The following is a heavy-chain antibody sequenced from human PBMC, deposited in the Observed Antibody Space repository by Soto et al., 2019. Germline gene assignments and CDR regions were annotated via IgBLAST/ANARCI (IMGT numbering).Heavy chain of an antibody. CDR1: GGSFSGYY. D-gene: IGHD5-12*01. CDR2: INHSGST. CDR3: AGGPGVARNY. Sequence: SETLSLTCAVFGGSFSGYYWSWIRQPPGKGLEWIGEINHSGSTNYNPSLKSRVTISVDTSKNQFSLKLSSVTAADTAVYYCAGGPGVARNYWGQGTLVTVSS. V-gene: IGHV4-34*01. J-gene: IGHJ4*02.